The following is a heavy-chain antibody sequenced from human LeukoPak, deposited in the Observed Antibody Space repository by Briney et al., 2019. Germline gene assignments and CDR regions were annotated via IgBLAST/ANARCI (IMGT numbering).Heavy chain of an antibody. D-gene: IGHD6-13*01. CDR3: AKAPKGYSSSWFYFDY. CDR1: GFTFSTYS. Sequence: GGSLRLSCAASGFTFSTYSMNWVRQAPGKGLEWLSYISSSSTNILYAESVTGRFTISRDNAKNSLYLQMNSLRAEDTAVYYCAKAPKGYSSSWFYFDYWGQGTLVTVSS. V-gene: IGHV3-48*01. J-gene: IGHJ4*02. CDR2: ISSSSTNI.